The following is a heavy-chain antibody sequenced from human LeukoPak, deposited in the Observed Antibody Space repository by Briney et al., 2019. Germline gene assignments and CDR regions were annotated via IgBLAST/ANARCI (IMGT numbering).Heavy chain of an antibody. J-gene: IGHJ5*02. Sequence: SETLSLTCAVYGGSFSGYYWSWIRQPPGKGLEWIGEINHSGSTNYNPSLKSRVTISVDTSKNQFSLKLSSVTAADTAVYYCARHLGYCSSTSCYSWFDPWGQGTLVTVSS. D-gene: IGHD2-2*01. CDR2: INHSGST. CDR3: ARHLGYCSSTSCYSWFDP. CDR1: GGSFSGYY. V-gene: IGHV4-34*01.